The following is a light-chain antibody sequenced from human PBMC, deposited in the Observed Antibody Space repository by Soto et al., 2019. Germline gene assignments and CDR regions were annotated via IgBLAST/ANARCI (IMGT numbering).Light chain of an antibody. CDR1: QSVSSN. CDR3: QQSYSTPRT. CDR2: GAS. V-gene: IGKV3D-15*01. J-gene: IGKJ1*01. Sequence: DIVLTQSPGTLYLSPGERATLSCRASQSVSSNLAWYQQKPGQAPRLLISGASTRATGVPARFSGSGSGTEFTLTISSLQPEDFATYYCQQSYSTPRTFGQGTKVDI.